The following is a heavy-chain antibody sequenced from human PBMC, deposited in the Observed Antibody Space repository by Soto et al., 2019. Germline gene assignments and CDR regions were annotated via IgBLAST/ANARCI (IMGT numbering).Heavy chain of an antibody. V-gene: IGHV1-18*01. CDR1: GYTFTSSG. CDR3: ARDQGITTFRVYSMYYYGMDV. D-gene: IGHD3-3*01. J-gene: IGHJ6*01. Sequence: QVQLVQSGAEVKKPGASVKVSCKASGYTFTSSGISWVRQAPGQGLEWMGWISSDNGNTNYAQHLQGRVSMTTDTSTSTAYMDLRSLRSDDTAVYYCARDQGITTFRVYSMYYYGMDVW. CDR2: ISSDNGNT.